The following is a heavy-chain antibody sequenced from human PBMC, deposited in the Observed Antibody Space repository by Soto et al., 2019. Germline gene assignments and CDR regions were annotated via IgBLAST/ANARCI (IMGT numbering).Heavy chain of an antibody. Sequence: QLQLVQSGAEVKKPGSSVKVSCKASGGTFSSYSINCVRQAPGQGLEWMGEIIPIFGTANYAQKFQGRVTITADESTSTAYMELSSLRSEDTAVYYCARDGGRHSGGIDYWGQGTLVTVSS. V-gene: IGHV1-69*01. D-gene: IGHD1-26*01. CDR1: GGTFSSYS. CDR2: IIPIFGTA. J-gene: IGHJ4*02. CDR3: ARDGGRHSGGIDY.